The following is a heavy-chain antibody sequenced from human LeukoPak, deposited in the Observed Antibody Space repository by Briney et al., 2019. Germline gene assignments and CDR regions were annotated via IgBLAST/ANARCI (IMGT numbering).Heavy chain of an antibody. CDR3: AKQLGYCSDGSCYFPY. J-gene: IGHJ4*02. D-gene: IGHD2-15*01. V-gene: IGHV3-7*03. CDR2: IRQDGSDK. Sequence: GGSLRLSCAASGFTFSSYWMSWVRQAPGKGLEWVANIRQDGSDKYYVDSVKGRFTISRDNSKSTLCLQMNSLRAEDTAVYYCAKQLGYCSDGSCYFPYWGQGTLVTISS. CDR1: GFTFSSYW.